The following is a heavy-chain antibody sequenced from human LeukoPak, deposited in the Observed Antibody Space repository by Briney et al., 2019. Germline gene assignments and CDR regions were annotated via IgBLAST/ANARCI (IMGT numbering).Heavy chain of an antibody. Sequence: PGGSLRLSCAASRFTFSDYWMSWVRQAPGKGLEWVANINQDGSKESYVDSVKGRFTISRDNAKNSLYLQMNSLRAEDTAVYYCAREAGSCSGGTCYAFDYWGQGILVTVSS. CDR2: INQDGSKE. V-gene: IGHV3-7*05. CDR3: AREAGSCSGGTCYAFDY. J-gene: IGHJ4*02. CDR1: RFTFSDYW. D-gene: IGHD2-15*01.